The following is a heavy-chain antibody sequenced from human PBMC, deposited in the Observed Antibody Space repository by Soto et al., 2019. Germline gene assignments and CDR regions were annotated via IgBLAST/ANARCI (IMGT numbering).Heavy chain of an antibody. Sequence: EVQLVESGGGLVQPGGSLRLSCAGAGFTFSSYWMHWVRQAPGKGLVWVSRINTDGSYTTYADSVKGRFTISRDNAKNPLYLQMNSLRAEDPAVDYCSKDTYGREDYWGQGTLVNVS. V-gene: IGHV3-74*01. CDR2: INTDGSYT. CDR1: GFTFSSYW. J-gene: IGHJ4*02. CDR3: SKDTYGREDY. D-gene: IGHD4-17*01.